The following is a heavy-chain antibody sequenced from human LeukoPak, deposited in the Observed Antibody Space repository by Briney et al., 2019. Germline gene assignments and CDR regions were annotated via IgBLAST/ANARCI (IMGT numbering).Heavy chain of an antibody. D-gene: IGHD2-2*02. CDR2: ISAYNGNT. J-gene: IGHJ3*02. V-gene: IGHV1-18*01. CDR3: ASSYCSSTSCYTDAFDI. Sequence: ASVKVSCKASGYTFTSYGISWVRQAPGQGLEWVGWISAYNGNTNYAQKVQGRVTMTTDTSTSTAYMELRSLRSDDTAVYYCASSYCSSTSCYTDAFDIWGQGTMVTVSS. CDR1: GYTFTSYG.